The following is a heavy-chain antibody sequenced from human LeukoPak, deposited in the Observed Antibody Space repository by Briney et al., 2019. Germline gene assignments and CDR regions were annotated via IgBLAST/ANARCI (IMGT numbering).Heavy chain of an antibody. Sequence: SQTLSLTCTVSGGSISSGGYYRSWIRQHPGKGLEWIGYIYYSGSTYYNPSLKSRVTISVDTSKNQFSLKLSSVTAADTAVYYCARDGGSDSYGSYYFDYWGQGTLVTVSS. V-gene: IGHV4-31*03. D-gene: IGHD5-18*01. CDR1: GGSISSGGYY. CDR2: IYYSGST. J-gene: IGHJ4*02. CDR3: ARDGGSDSYGSYYFDY.